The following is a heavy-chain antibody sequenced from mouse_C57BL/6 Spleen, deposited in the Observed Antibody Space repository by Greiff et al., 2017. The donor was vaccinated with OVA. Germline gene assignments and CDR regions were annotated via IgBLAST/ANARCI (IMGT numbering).Heavy chain of an antibody. V-gene: IGHV1-59*01. CDR1: GYTFTSYW. CDR3: ARSGEDYDRSYWYFDV. Sequence: QVQLKQPGAELVRPGTSVKLSCKASGYTFTSYWMHWVKQRPGQGLEWIGVIDPSDSYTNYNQKFKGKATLTVDTSSSTAYMQLSSLTSEDSAVYYCARSGEDYDRSYWYFDVWGTGTTVTVSS. CDR2: IDPSDSYT. J-gene: IGHJ1*03. D-gene: IGHD2-4*01.